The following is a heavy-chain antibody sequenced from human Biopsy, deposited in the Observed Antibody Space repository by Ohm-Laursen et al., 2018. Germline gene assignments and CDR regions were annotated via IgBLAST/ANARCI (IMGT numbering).Heavy chain of an antibody. CDR1: GFTFTSHE. CDR3: TRLAYYYYYGMDV. Sequence: SLRLSCTASGFTFTSHEMNWVRQAPGKGLEWLSYITGSSSTIYYADSVKGRFTISRDNAKNSLYLQRNSLRAEDTAVYYCTRLAYYYYYGMDVWGQGTTVTVSS. CDR2: ITGSSSTI. V-gene: IGHV3-48*03. J-gene: IGHJ6*02. D-gene: IGHD2-21*01.